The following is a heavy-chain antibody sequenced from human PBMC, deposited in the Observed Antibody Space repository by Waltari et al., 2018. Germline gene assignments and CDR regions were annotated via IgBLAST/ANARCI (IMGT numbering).Heavy chain of an antibody. V-gene: IGHV4-39*02. D-gene: IGHD5-12*01. CDR2: VSYNGAT. CDR3: ATYIGASIGTAAFDV. Sequence: QLQLQESGPGLGKPSETLSLTCNVSAGPITSNRHSWAWIRQPPGQGREWIATVSYNGATYSSPSLKSRVTVSRDTSKNHLSLKLGSVTAADTAVYYCATYIGASIGTAAFDVWGQGTMVTVSS. CDR1: AGPITSNRHS. J-gene: IGHJ3*01.